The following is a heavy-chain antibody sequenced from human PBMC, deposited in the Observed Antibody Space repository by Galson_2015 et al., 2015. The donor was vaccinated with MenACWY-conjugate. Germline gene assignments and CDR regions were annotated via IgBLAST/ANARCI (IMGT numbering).Heavy chain of an antibody. CDR2: IKSKTDGGTT. J-gene: IGHJ4*02. D-gene: IGHD3/OR15-3a*01. V-gene: IGHV3-15*01. CDR3: AAGTGYTDFDY. CDR1: GITFNDAW. Sequence: SLRLSCAASGITFNDAWMSWVRQAPGRGLEWVGRIKSKTDGGTTDYAAPVSGRFIISRDESKTTVYVQMNSLKAEDTAVYYCAAGTGYTDFDYWGLGTLVTVSS.